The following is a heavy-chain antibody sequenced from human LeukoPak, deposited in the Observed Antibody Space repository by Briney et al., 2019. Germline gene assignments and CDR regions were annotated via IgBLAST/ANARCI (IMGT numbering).Heavy chain of an antibody. CDR1: GYTXTGYY. CDR3: ARFSSGWLGAFDI. D-gene: IGHD6-19*01. J-gene: IGHJ3*02. V-gene: IGHV1-2*02. CDR2: INPNSGGT. Sequence: TVSCXXSGYTXTGYYMHWVRQAPGQGLEWMGWINPNSGGTNYAQKFQGRVTMTRDTSISTAYMELSRLRSDDTAVYYCARFSSGWLGAFDIWGQGTMVTVSS.